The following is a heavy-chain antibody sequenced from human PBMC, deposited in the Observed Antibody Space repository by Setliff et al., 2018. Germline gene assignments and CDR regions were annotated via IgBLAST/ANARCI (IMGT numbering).Heavy chain of an antibody. J-gene: IGHJ6*03. D-gene: IGHD3-3*01. Sequence: GGSLRLSCAASGFTFSSYSMNWVRQAPGKGLEWVSYISSSSSTIYYADSVKGRFTISRDNAKNSLCLQMNSLRAEDTAVYYCARDPGWRTLFYYYYYMDVWGKGTTVTVSS. CDR2: ISSSSSTI. CDR1: GFTFSSYS. CDR3: ARDPGWRTLFYYYYYMDV. V-gene: IGHV3-48*01.